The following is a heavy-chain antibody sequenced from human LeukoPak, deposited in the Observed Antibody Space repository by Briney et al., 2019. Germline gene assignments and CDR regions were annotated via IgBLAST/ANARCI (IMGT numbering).Heavy chain of an antibody. Sequence: ASVKVSCKVSGYTLTELSMHWVRQAPGKGLEGMGGFDPEDGETIYAQKFQGRVTMTEDTSTDTAYMELSSLRSEDTAVYYCATSSGWSKDAFDIWGQGTMVTVSS. V-gene: IGHV1-24*01. D-gene: IGHD6-19*01. CDR2: FDPEDGET. CDR3: ATSSGWSKDAFDI. CDR1: GYTLTELS. J-gene: IGHJ3*02.